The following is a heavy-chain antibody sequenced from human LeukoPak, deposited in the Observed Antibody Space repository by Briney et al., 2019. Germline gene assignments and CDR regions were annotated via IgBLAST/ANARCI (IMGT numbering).Heavy chain of an antibody. CDR1: GFTFSDHY. CDR2: TRNKANSYTT. J-gene: IGHJ4*02. V-gene: IGHV3-72*01. CDR3: AKGVPYYDFWSGFDY. Sequence: PGGSLRLSCAASGFTFSDHYMDWVRQAPGKGLEWVGRTRNKANSYTTEYAASVKGRFTISRDDSKNSLYLQMNSLKTEDTAVYYCAKGVPYYDFWSGFDYWGQGTLVTVSS. D-gene: IGHD3-3*01.